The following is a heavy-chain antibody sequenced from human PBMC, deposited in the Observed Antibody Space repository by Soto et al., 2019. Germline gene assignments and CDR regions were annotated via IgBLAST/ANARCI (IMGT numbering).Heavy chain of an antibody. Sequence: QVQLVQSGAEVKKPGSSVKVSCKASGGTFSSYAISWVRQAPGQGLEWMGGTFPMFGKANYAQKFQGRVTISADNSTSIAYMELSSLTSEDTAVYYCATVDISTWIDGMDVWGQGTTVTVSS. V-gene: IGHV1-69*06. CDR2: TFPMFGKA. CDR3: ATVDISTWIDGMDV. D-gene: IGHD6-13*01. CDR1: GGTFSSYA. J-gene: IGHJ6*02.